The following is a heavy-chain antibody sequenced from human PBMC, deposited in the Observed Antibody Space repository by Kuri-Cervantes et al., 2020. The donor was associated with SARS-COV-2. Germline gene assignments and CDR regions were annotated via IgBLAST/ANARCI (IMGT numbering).Heavy chain of an antibody. D-gene: IGHD3-22*01. J-gene: IGHJ4*02. CDR2: ISYDGSKK. Sequence: GESLKISCAASGFSFSSYGMSWVRQAPGKGLEWVAVISYDGSKKYYADSVKGRFTISRDNSKNMLYLQMNSLRAEDTAVYYCARDADDSSGYDYFDYWGQGTLVTISS. CDR3: ARDADDSSGYDYFDY. CDR1: GFSFSSYG. V-gene: IGHV3-30*03.